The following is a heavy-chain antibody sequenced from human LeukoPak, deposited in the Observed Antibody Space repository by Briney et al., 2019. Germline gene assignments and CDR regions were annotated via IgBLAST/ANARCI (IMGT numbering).Heavy chain of an antibody. V-gene: IGHV5-51*04. D-gene: IGHD4-11*01. Sequence: GEPLKISCKGSGYTFISFWIGWVRPMPGKGPEWLGMIFPDDSDTRYSPSFQGQVTISVDKPLSTAYLHWSSLKASDTAMYYCTRSTRMTNPDYWGQGTQVTVSS. CDR3: TRSTRMTNPDY. CDR1: GYTFISFW. CDR2: IFPDDSDT. J-gene: IGHJ4*02.